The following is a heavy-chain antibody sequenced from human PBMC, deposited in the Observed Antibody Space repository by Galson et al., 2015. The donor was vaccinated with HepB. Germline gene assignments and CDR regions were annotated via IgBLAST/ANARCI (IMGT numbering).Heavy chain of an antibody. CDR3: ARQGGPWIQLWPYDAFDI. V-gene: IGHV4-59*08. Sequence: ETLSLTCTVSGGSISSYYWSWIRQPPGKGLEWIGYIYYSGSTNYNPSLKSRVTISVDTSKNQFSLKLSSVTAADTAVYYCARQGGPWIQLWPYDAFDIWGQGTMVTVSS. D-gene: IGHD5-18*01. CDR2: IYYSGST. CDR1: GGSISSYY. J-gene: IGHJ3*02.